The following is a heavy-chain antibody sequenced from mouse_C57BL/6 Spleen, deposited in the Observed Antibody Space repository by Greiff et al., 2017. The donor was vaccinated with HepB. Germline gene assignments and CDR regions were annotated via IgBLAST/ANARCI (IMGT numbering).Heavy chain of an antibody. V-gene: IGHV3-6*01. Sequence: EVKLQESGPGLVKPSQSLSLTCSVTGYSITSCYYWNWIRQFPGNKLEWMGYISYDGSNNYNPSLKNRISITRDTSKNQFFLKLNSGTTEDTATYYGATYYGSRFAWFDYWGQGTLVTVSA. D-gene: IGHD1-1*01. CDR1: GYSITSCYY. CDR3: ATYYGSRFAWFDY. J-gene: IGHJ3*01. CDR2: ISYDGSN.